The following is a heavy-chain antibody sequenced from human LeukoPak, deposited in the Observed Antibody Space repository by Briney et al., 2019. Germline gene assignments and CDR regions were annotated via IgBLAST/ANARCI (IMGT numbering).Heavy chain of an antibody. CDR2: IKQDGTEK. CDR1: GFTFSNFW. CDR3: ARAIDYGYPGGY. Sequence: PGGSLGLSCVAYGFTFSNFWMSWVRQAPGKGLEWVANIKQDGTEKYYVDSVKGRFTVSRDNAKNSLYLQMNSLRAEDTAVYYCARAIDYGYPGGYWGQGTLVTVSA. V-gene: IGHV3-7*01. D-gene: IGHD4-17*01. J-gene: IGHJ4*02.